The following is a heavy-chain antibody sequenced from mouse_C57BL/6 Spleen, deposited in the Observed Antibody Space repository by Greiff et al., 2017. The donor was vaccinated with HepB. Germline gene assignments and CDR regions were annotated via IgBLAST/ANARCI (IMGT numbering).Heavy chain of an antibody. D-gene: IGHD1-1*01. V-gene: IGHV1-54*01. CDR3: ARSLLLLRFAY. CDR1: GYAFTNYL. J-gene: IGHJ3*01. Sequence: QVQLQQSGAELVRPGTSVKVSCKASGYAFTNYLIEWVKQRPGQGLEWIGVINPGSGGTNYNEKFKGKATLTADKSSSTAYMQLSSLTSEDSAVYFCARSLLLLRFAYWGQGTLVTVSA. CDR2: INPGSGGT.